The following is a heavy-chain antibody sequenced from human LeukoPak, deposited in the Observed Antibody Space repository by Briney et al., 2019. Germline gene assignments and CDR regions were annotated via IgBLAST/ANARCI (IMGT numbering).Heavy chain of an antibody. V-gene: IGHV3-21*01. J-gene: IGHJ3*02. CDR2: ISSSSSYI. CDR3: AREKRYQLPYDAFDI. CDR1: GFTLTRYT. Sequence: GGSLRLSCAASGFTLTRYTMNWVRQAPGKGLEWVSSISSSSSYIYYADSLKGRFTISRDNAKNSLYLQMNSLRAEDTAVYYYAREKRYQLPYDAFDIWGQGTMVTVSS. D-gene: IGHD2-2*02.